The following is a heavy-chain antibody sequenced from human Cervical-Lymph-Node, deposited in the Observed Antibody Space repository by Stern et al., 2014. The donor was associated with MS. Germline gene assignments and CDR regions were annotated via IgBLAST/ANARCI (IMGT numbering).Heavy chain of an antibody. CDR1: GFTFTSCY. V-gene: IGHV1-2*02. J-gene: IGHJ4*02. CDR3: ARDMSTVTTPYFDY. CDR2: INANSGGT. D-gene: IGHD4-17*01. Sequence: QVQLMQSGADVRRPGASVKVACKASGFTFTSCYMHWVRQAPGQGLEWMGWINANSGGTNSAQKFQGRVTMTRDTSISTVYMDLTGLTSDDTAIYYCARDMSTVTTPYFDYWGQGTLVTVPS.